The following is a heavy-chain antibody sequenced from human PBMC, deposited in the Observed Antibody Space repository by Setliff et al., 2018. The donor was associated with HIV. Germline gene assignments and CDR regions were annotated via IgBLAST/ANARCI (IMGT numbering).Heavy chain of an antibody. Sequence: GGSLRLSCVASGFSVSFNYMNWVRHGPGKGLEWVSSIYGSGDTSYADSVKGRCTISRDNSKNTLYLQMNSRRAEDTAVYYCARGPTYTYGYTSGYYYYYIDVWGKGTTVTVSS. CDR2: IYGSGDT. J-gene: IGHJ6*03. V-gene: IGHV3-66*02. CDR3: ARGPTYTYGYTSGYYYYYIDV. D-gene: IGHD5-18*01. CDR1: GFSVSFNY.